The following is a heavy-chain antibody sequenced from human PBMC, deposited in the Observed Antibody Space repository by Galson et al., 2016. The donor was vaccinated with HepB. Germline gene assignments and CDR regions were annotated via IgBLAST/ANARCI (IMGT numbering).Heavy chain of an antibody. V-gene: IGHV3-11*01. J-gene: IGHJ4*02. Sequence: SLRLSCAVSGLTFNDYSMTWLRQSPGKGLEWLSDITGGSGNTMYYADSVKGRFTISRDNAKNSLYLQMNSLRTDDTAVYYCARDFWSGYDFWGQGTRVTVSS. CDR3: ARDFWSGYDF. CDR1: GLTFNDYS. CDR2: ITGGSGNTM. D-gene: IGHD3-3*01.